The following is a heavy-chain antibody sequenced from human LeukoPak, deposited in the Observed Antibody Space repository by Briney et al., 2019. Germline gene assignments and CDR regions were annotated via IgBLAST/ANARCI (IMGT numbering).Heavy chain of an antibody. D-gene: IGHD4-17*01. CDR3: ARDDYGDYVLNAFDI. Sequence: ASVKVSCKASGYTFTSYGISWVRQAPGQGLEWMGWISAYNGNTNYAQKLQGRVTMTTDTSTSTAYMELRSLRSDDTAVYCCARDDYGDYVLNAFDIWGQGTMVTVSS. CDR1: GYTFTSYG. CDR2: ISAYNGNT. V-gene: IGHV1-18*04. J-gene: IGHJ3*02.